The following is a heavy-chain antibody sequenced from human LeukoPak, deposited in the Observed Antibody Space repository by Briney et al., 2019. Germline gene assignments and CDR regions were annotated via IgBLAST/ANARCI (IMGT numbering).Heavy chain of an antibody. J-gene: IGHJ5*02. V-gene: IGHV4-38-2*02. Sequence: SETLSLTCTVSGYSISSGYYWGWLRQPPGKGLEWIGSIYHSGSTYYNPSLKSQVTISVDTSKNQFSLKLTSVTAADTAVYYCARGYSSSWYLNLFDPWGQGTLVTVSS. CDR1: GYSISSGYY. D-gene: IGHD6-13*01. CDR3: ARGYSSSWYLNLFDP. CDR2: IYHSGST.